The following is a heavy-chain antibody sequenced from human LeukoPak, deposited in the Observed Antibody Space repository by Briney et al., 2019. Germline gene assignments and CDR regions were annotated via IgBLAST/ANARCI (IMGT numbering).Heavy chain of an antibody. V-gene: IGHV1-8*03. CDR2: MNPNSGNT. Sequence: EASVKVSCKASGYTFTSYDINWVRQATGQGLEWMGWMNPNSGNTGYAQKFQGRVTITRNTSISTAYMELSSLRSEDTAVYYCARGMAGYGGYDYWGQGTLVTVSS. D-gene: IGHD5-12*01. J-gene: IGHJ4*02. CDR3: ARGMAGYGGYDY. CDR1: GYTFTSYD.